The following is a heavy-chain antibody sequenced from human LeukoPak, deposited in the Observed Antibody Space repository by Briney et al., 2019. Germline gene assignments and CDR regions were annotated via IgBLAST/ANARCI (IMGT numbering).Heavy chain of an antibody. CDR1: GFTFSNYW. CDR2: LSSDGSST. D-gene: IGHD3-10*02. V-gene: IGHV3-74*01. J-gene: IGHJ6*04. Sequence: PGGSLRLSCAAPGFTFSNYWMHWVRQAPGKGLVWVSRLSSDGSSTNYADSVKGRFTISRDNSKNTLYLQMNSLRAEDTAVYYCAELGITMIGGVWGKGTTVTISS. CDR3: AELGITMIGGV.